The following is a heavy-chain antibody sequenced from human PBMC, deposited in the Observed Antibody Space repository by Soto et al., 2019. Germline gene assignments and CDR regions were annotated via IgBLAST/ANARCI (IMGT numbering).Heavy chain of an antibody. CDR3: ARVSPAAAIDY. V-gene: IGHV4-59*01. CDR1: GGSISSYY. J-gene: IGHJ4*02. CDR2: IYYTGST. D-gene: IGHD2-2*01. Sequence: SETLSLTCTASGGSISSYYWSWIRQPPGKGLEWIGYIYYTGSTHYNPSLKSRVTISVDTSKNQFSLKLSSVTAADTAVYYCARVSPAAAIDYWGQGTLVTVSS.